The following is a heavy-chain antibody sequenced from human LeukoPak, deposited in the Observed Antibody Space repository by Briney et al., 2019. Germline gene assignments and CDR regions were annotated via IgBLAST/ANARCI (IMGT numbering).Heavy chain of an antibody. CDR1: AGSISSSSW. CDR2: IYHSGST. CDR3: GIVERDAFDI. D-gene: IGHD2-15*01. J-gene: IGHJ3*02. Sequence: SETLSLTCSVSAGSISSSSWWSWVRQSPVKGLEWIGSIYHSGSTYYNPSLKSRVTISVDTSKNQFSLKLSSVTAADTAVYYCGIVERDAFDIWGQGTMVTVSS. V-gene: IGHV4-4*02.